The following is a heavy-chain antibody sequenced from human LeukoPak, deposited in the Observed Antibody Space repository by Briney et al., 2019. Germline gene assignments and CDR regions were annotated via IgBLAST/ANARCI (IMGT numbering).Heavy chain of an antibody. D-gene: IGHD6-19*01. Sequence: GGSLRLSCAASGFTFSSYGMHWVRQAPGKGLEWVAVISYDGSNKYYADSVKGRFTISRDNSKNTLYLQMNSLRAEDTAVYYCAKDKGGSGWYIDYWGQGTLVTVSS. J-gene: IGHJ4*02. CDR3: AKDKGGSGWYIDY. CDR1: GFTFSSYG. CDR2: ISYDGSNK. V-gene: IGHV3-30*18.